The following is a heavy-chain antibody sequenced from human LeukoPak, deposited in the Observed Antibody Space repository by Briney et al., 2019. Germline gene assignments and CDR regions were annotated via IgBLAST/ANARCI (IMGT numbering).Heavy chain of an antibody. J-gene: IGHJ3*02. CDR3: ANLCGGDCYGAFDI. D-gene: IGHD2-21*02. Sequence: TGGSLRLSCAASGFTFSSYAMNWVRQAPGKGLEWVSAISGSGGSTYYADSVKGRFTISRDNSKNSLYLQMNSLRAEDTAVYYCANLCGGDCYGAFDIWGQGTMVTVSS. CDR2: ISGSGGST. CDR1: GFTFSSYA. V-gene: IGHV3-23*01.